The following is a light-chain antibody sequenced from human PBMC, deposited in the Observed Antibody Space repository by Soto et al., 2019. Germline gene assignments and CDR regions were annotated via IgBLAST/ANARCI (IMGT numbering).Light chain of an antibody. V-gene: IGLV1-40*01. Sequence: QAVLTQPPSVSGAPGQRVTISCTGSSSNIGAGYDVHWYQQLPGTAPKVLIYGNNNRPSGVPDRFSGSKSDTSASLAITGLQAHDEADYYCQSYDSSLSALYVFGTGTKLTVL. J-gene: IGLJ1*01. CDR1: SSNIGAGYD. CDR3: QSYDSSLSALYV. CDR2: GNN.